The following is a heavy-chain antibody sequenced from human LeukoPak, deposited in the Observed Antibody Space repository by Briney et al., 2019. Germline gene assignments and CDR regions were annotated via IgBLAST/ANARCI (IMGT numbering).Heavy chain of an antibody. Sequence: ASVKVSCKASGYTFTGYYMHWVRQAPGQGLEWMGWINPNSGGTNYAQKFQGRVTMTRDTSISTAYMELSRLRSDDTAVYYCARDLTIAVAGTVSLDYWGQGTLVTVSS. CDR3: ARDLTIAVAGTVSLDY. CDR1: GYTFTGYY. D-gene: IGHD6-19*01. CDR2: INPNSGGT. J-gene: IGHJ4*02. V-gene: IGHV1-2*02.